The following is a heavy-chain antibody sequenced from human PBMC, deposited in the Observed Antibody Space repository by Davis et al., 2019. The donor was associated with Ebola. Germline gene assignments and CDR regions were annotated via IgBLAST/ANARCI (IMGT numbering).Heavy chain of an antibody. CDR2: IDPAASYS. CDR1: GFTFNNFW. CDR3: ARRNVYNDAFDV. D-gene: IGHD5-24*01. V-gene: IGHV5-10-1*01. J-gene: IGHJ3*01. Sequence: GESLKISCEASGFTFNNFWISWVRQMPGKGLEWMGRIDPAASYSSYSPSFQGHVTISADKSVSTAYLQWTSSKASDTAIYYCARRNVYNDAFDVWGQGTLVTVSS.